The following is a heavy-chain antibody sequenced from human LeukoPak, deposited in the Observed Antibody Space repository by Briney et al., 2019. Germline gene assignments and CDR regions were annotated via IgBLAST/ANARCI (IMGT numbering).Heavy chain of an antibody. Sequence: SETLSLTCSVSGDSFSNYYWTWIRQPPGKGLEWIGYVYYSGSTNYNPSLKTRLHLSVDTSENRFSLKLSSVTAADTAVYYCASSPRLTTSWFLFDSWGHGTLVTVSS. CDR1: GDSFSNYY. CDR3: ASSPRLTTSWFLFDS. CDR2: VYYSGST. D-gene: IGHD2-2*01. V-gene: IGHV4-59*08. J-gene: IGHJ5*01.